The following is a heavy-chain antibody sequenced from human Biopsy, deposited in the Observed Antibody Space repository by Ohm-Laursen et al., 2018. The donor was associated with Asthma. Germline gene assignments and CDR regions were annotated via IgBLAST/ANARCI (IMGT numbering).Heavy chain of an antibody. CDR1: GGTFSSYA. J-gene: IGHJ4*02. D-gene: IGHD6-6*01. CDR3: ARERIAARQRRYYFDY. V-gene: IGHV1-69*01. Sequence: SSVKVSCKASGGTFSSYAISWVRQAPGQGLEWMGGIIPIFGAANYAQKFQGRVTITADESTSTAYMELSSLRSEDTAVYYCARERIAARQRRYYFDYWGQGTLVTVSS. CDR2: IIPIFGAA.